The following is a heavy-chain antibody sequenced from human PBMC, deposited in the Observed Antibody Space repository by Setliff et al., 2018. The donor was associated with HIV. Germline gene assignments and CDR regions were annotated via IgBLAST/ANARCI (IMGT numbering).Heavy chain of an antibody. CDR2: INHSGSS. CDR3: ARDPKHSSSGDLEY. V-gene: IGHV4-34*01. Sequence: PSETLSLTCAVYGESFSGYYWSWIRQPPGKGLEWIGEINHSGSSNYNPSLKSRVTTSVDTSKNQFSLKLTSVTAADTAVYYCARDPKHSSSGDLEYWSQGTLVTVSS. J-gene: IGHJ4*02. CDR1: GESFSGYY. D-gene: IGHD3-22*01.